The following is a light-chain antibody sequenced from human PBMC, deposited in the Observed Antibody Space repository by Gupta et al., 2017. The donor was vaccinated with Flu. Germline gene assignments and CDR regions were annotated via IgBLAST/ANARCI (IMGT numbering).Light chain of an antibody. CDR2: EDI. CDR3: YSVDRIGKHRV. V-gene: IGLV3-10*01. CDR1: VFPAKY. Sequence: GQTARITCSGDVFPAKYAYWYHLTSGPAPRLVIYEDIKRPSGIPERFSGSSSGTAATLNITGAQVEDEGDYFWYSVDRIGKHRVFGGGTKLSVL. J-gene: IGLJ3*02.